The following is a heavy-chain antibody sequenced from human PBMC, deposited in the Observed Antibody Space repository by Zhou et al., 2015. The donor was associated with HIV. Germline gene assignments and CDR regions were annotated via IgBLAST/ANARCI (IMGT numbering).Heavy chain of an antibody. CDR3: ATQRRSSGPYYS. D-gene: IGHD6-19*01. V-gene: IGHV1-69*01. Sequence: QVQLVQSGAEVKTPGSSVKVSCKASGGTYSTYVFSWVRQAPGQGPEWMGGIIPIFAAADYPQKFQGRVTLTADDSTSTAYMELSSLRSEDTAVYYCATQRRSSGPYYSWGQGTLVTVSA. J-gene: IGHJ4*02. CDR1: GGTYSTYV. CDR2: IIPIFAAA.